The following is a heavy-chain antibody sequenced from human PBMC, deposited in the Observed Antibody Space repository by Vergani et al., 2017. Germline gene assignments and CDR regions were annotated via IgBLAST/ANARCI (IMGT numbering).Heavy chain of an antibody. CDR1: GGSISSGGYY. J-gene: IGHJ4*02. V-gene: IGHV4-31*03. CDR2: IYYSGST. CDR3: ASDGPSGYDPHHY. Sequence: QVQLQESGPGLVKPSQTLSLTCTVSGGSISSGGYYWSWLRQHPGKGLEWIGYIYYSGSTYYNPSLKSRVTISVDTSKNQSSLKLSSVPAADTAVYYCASDGPSGYDPHHYWGQGTLVTVSS. D-gene: IGHD5-12*01.